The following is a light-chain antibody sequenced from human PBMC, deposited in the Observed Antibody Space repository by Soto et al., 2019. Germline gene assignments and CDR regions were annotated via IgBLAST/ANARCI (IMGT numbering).Light chain of an antibody. Sequence: QSVLTQPPSASGTPGQSLTSSCSGSSANIGSHFVYWYQHLPGTAPKLLIFRDGQRPSGVPARFFGSKSGTSASLAITGLRSEDEADYYCAVWDQSLTGWVFGGGTKVTVL. CDR1: SANIGSHF. V-gene: IGLV1-47*01. CDR2: RDG. CDR3: AVWDQSLTGWV. J-gene: IGLJ3*02.